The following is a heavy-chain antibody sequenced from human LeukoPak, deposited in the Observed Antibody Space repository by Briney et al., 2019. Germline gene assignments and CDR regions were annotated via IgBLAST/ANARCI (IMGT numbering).Heavy chain of an antibody. CDR3: TTESSGALDY. CDR1: GFSFSSTF. CDR2: IDTTHYT. J-gene: IGHJ4*02. Sequence: GGSLRLSSATSGFSFSSTFLNWVRQAPGKGLQYVSSIDTTHYTYYAGSVKGRFTISRDNAKNSLYLQMNNLKAEDTSVYYCTTESSGALDYWGQGTLVTVSS. V-gene: IGHV3-21*01. D-gene: IGHD1-26*01.